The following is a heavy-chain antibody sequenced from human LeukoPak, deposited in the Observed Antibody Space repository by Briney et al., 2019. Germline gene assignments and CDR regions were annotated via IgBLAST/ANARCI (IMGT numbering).Heavy chain of an antibody. CDR2: ISWNSGSI. D-gene: IGHD5-18*01. CDR3: AKNLGGYSYGHPGFDY. J-gene: IGHJ4*02. Sequence: GGSLRLSCAASGFTFSSYAMSWVRQAPGKGLEWVSGISWNSGSIGYADSVKGRFTISRDNAKNSLYLQMNSLRAEDTALYYCAKNLGGYSYGHPGFDYWGQGTLVTVSS. CDR1: GFTFSSYA. V-gene: IGHV3-9*01.